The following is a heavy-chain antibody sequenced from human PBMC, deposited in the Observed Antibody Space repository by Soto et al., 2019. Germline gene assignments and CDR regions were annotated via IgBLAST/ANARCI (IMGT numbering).Heavy chain of an antibody. J-gene: IGHJ4*02. CDR2: IYFNGNT. CDR3: ARQGSY. Sequence: QLQLQESGPGLVKPSETLSLTCNVSGVSISDTSYYWGWIRQPPGKGLEWIGTIYFNGNTFYNPSLKRRLTISVDTSKNQIALRLHSVTAADTAVYYCARQGSYWGQGTLVAGSS. CDR1: GVSISDTSYY. V-gene: IGHV4-39*01.